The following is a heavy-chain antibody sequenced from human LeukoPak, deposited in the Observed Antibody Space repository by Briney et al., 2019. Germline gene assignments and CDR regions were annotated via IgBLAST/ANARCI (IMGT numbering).Heavy chain of an antibody. Sequence: GGSLRLSCAASGFTFSNSAMSWVRQAPGKGLEWVSAISGSGGGTYYSDSVKGRFTISRDNSKNTLYLQMNSLRAEDTAVYYCAKAPRCYYDSSGYPYYFDYWGQGTLVTVSS. CDR3: AKAPRCYYDSSGYPYYFDY. D-gene: IGHD3-22*01. CDR2: ISGSGGGT. V-gene: IGHV3-23*01. J-gene: IGHJ4*02. CDR1: GFTFSNSA.